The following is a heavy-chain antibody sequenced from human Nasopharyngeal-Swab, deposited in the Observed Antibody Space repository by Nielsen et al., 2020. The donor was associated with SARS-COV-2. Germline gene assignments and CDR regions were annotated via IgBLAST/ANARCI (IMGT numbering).Heavy chain of an antibody. Sequence: GESLKISCAASGFTFSSYSMNWVRQAPGKGLEWVSSISSSSSYIYYADSVKGRFTISRDNAKNSLYLQMNSLRAEDTAVYYCARDGTGTTRKNGWFDPWGQGTLVTVSS. D-gene: IGHD1-1*01. V-gene: IGHV3-21*01. CDR2: ISSSSSYI. CDR3: ARDGTGTTRKNGWFDP. CDR1: GFTFSSYS. J-gene: IGHJ5*02.